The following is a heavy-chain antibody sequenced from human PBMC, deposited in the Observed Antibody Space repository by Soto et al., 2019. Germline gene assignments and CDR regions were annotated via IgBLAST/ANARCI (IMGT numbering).Heavy chain of an antibody. J-gene: IGHJ4*02. CDR1: GGSISSSSYY. V-gene: IGHV4-39*01. CDR3: ARTNYDFWSGYSTTSYFDY. D-gene: IGHD3-3*01. CDR2: IYYSGST. Sequence: SETLSLTCTVSGGSISSSSYYWGWIRQPPGKGLEWIGSIYYSGSTYYNPSLKSRVTISVDTSKNQFSLKLSSVTAADTAVYYCARTNYDFWSGYSTTSYFDYWRQGTLVTVSS.